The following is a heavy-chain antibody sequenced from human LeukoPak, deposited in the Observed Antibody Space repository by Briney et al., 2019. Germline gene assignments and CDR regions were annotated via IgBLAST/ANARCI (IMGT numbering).Heavy chain of an antibody. D-gene: IGHD1-26*01. V-gene: IGHV3-23*01. CDR1: GFTFNNYA. CDR3: AKASRYSGTFPPDY. J-gene: IGHJ4*02. CDR2: ISGSGDNT. Sequence: GGSLRLSCAASGFTFNNYAMSWVRQAPGKGLEWVSVISGSGDNTYYADSVKGRFAISRDNSKNTLYLQMNSLRAEDTAVYYCAKASRYSGTFPPDYWGQGTLVTVSS.